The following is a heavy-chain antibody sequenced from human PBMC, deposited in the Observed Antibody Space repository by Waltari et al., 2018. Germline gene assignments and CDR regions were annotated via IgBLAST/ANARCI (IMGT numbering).Heavy chain of an antibody. CDR1: GYSFTSYW. CDR3: ARRGYCTNGVCYPLDY. CDR2: IYPGDSDT. V-gene: IGHV5-51*01. D-gene: IGHD2-8*01. Sequence: EVQLVQSGAEVKKPGESLKISCKGSGYSFTSYWIGWVRQMPGKGLEWMGIIYPGDSDTRYSPSFQGQVTISADKSISTANLQWSSLKASDTAMYYCARRGYCTNGVCYPLDYWGQGTLVTVSS. J-gene: IGHJ4*02.